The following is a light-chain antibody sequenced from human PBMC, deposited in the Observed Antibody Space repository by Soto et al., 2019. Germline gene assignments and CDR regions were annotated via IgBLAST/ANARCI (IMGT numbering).Light chain of an antibody. CDR3: QQSYSTPPT. Sequence: DIQMTQSPSSLSASVGDRVTITCRASQSISNYLNWYQQKPGKAPKVLIYATSNLQSGDPSRFSGSGSGTGYTLTISSLQPEDFATYYCQQSYSTPPTFGQGTRLEIK. V-gene: IGKV1-39*01. CDR2: ATS. J-gene: IGKJ5*01. CDR1: QSISNY.